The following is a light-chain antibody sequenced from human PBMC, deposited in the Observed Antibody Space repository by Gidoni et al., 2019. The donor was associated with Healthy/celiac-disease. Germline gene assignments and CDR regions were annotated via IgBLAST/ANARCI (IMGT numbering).Light chain of an antibody. J-gene: IGKJ5*01. CDR3: QQRSNWPVT. CDR1: QSVSSY. Sequence: EIVLTPSPATLSLSPGERATLSCRASQSVSSYLAWYQQKPGQAPRLLIYDASNRATGIPARFSGSGSGTEFTLTISSLEPEDFAVYYCQQRSNWPVTFGQGTRLEIK. CDR2: DAS. V-gene: IGKV3-11*01.